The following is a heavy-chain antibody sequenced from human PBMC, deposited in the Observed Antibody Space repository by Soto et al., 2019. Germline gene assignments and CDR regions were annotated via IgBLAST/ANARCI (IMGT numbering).Heavy chain of an antibody. D-gene: IGHD3-22*01. CDR3: ASPRLPDYHDSSGYYYPLDY. CDR2: IIPIFGTA. V-gene: IGHV1-69*01. Sequence: QVPLVQSGAEVKKPGSSVKGSCKASGGTFSSYAISWVRQAPGQGLEWMGGIIPIFGTANYAQKFQGRVTITADESTSTAYMELSSLRSEDTAVYYCASPRLPDYHDSSGYYYPLDYWGQGTLVTVSS. J-gene: IGHJ4*02. CDR1: GGTFSSYA.